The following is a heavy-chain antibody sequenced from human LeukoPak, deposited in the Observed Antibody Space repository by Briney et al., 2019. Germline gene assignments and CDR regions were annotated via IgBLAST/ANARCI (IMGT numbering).Heavy chain of an antibody. V-gene: IGHV3-30-3*01. Sequence: GGSLRLSCAASGFTFSSYAMHWVRQAPGKGLEWVAVISYDGSNKYYADSVKGRFTISRDNSKNTLYLQMNSLRAEDTAVYYCAITKGDTSWGQGTPVTVSS. J-gene: IGHJ4*02. D-gene: IGHD5-18*01. CDR1: GFTFSSYA. CDR2: ISYDGSNK. CDR3: AITKGDTS.